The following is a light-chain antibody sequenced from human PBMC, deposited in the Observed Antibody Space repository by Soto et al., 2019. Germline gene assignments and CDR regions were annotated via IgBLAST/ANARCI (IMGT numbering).Light chain of an antibody. CDR2: AAS. CDR3: QNYNSAPTLFT. V-gene: IGKV1-27*01. CDR1: QGISNY. Sequence: DIQMTQSPSSLSASVGDRVTITCRASQGISNYLAWYQQKPGKVPKLLIYAASTLQSGVPSRFSGSGSGTDFTLTISILQPEDGATYYCQNYNSAPTLFTFGPGTKVDIK. J-gene: IGKJ3*01.